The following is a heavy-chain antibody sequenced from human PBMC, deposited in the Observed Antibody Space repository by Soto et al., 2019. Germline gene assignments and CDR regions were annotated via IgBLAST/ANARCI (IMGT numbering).Heavy chain of an antibody. CDR1: GGSISTYC. Sequence: PSETLSLTCTVSGGSISTYCWSWIRQAPGKGLEWIGYICDSGNTKYHPSLESRVTISVDMSKNQLSLKLSSVTAADTAVYYCARHRGLYSDFYCDYWGQGTLVTVSS. J-gene: IGHJ4*02. V-gene: IGHV4-59*08. CDR3: ARHRGLYSDFYCDY. D-gene: IGHD4-17*01. CDR2: ICDSGNT.